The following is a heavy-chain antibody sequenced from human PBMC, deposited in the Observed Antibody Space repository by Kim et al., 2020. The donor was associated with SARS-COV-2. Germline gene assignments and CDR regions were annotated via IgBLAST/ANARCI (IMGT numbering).Heavy chain of an antibody. CDR3: AREAHGGYDFDY. Sequence: YYADSVKDRFTNSRDNAKNSLYLQMNSLRAEDTAVYYCAREAHGGYDFDYWGQGTLVTVSS. V-gene: IGHV3-21*01. D-gene: IGHD5-12*01. J-gene: IGHJ4*02.